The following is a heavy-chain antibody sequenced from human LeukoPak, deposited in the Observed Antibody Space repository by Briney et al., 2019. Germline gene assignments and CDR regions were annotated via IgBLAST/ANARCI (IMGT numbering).Heavy chain of an antibody. D-gene: IGHD3-10*02. CDR1: GFTFSSYA. V-gene: IGHV3-23*01. Sequence: GGSLRLSCAASGFTFSSYAMSWVRQAPGKGLEWVSGISGRDSTTYYADSVKGRFTISRENSKNTLYLQMNSLRAEDTAVYYCAELGITMIGGVWGKGTTVTISS. J-gene: IGHJ6*04. CDR2: ISGRDSTT. CDR3: AELGITMIGGV.